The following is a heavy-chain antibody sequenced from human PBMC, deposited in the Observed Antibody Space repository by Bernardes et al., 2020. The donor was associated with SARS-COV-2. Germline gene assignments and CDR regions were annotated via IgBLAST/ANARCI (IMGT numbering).Heavy chain of an antibody. CDR2: IYQSGRT. CDR3: ARLQTYCSSSMCSFYYYGREG. J-gene: IGHJ6*02. Sequence: SETLSLTCGVSGGSISSSNWWSWVRQPPGKGLEWIGEIYQSGRTNYNPSLKSRVTILVDKSKNQFSLRLSSVTAADTAVYYCARLQTYCSSSMCSFYYYGREGWGQGTTVTVSS. D-gene: IGHD2-2*01. V-gene: IGHV4-4*02. CDR1: GGSISSSNW.